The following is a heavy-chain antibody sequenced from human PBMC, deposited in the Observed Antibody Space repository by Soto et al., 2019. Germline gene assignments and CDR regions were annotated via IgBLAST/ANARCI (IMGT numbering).Heavy chain of an antibody. D-gene: IGHD3-22*01. V-gene: IGHV4-59*01. CDR1: GGSISSYY. Sequence: PSETLSLTCTVSGGSISSYYWSWIRQPPGKGLEWIGYIYYSGSTNYNPSLKSRVTISVDTSKNQFSLKLSSVTAADTAVYYCERVTYYYDSSGYYSQGHAFDIWGQGTMVTVSS. J-gene: IGHJ3*02. CDR3: ERVTYYYDSSGYYSQGHAFDI. CDR2: IYYSGST.